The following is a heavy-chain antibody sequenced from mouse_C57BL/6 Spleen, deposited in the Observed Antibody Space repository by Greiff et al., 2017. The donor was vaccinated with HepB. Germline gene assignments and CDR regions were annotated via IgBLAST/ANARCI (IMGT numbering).Heavy chain of an antibody. J-gene: IGHJ3*01. V-gene: IGHV1-22*01. Sequence: VQLQQSGPELVKPGASVKMSCKASGYTFTDYNMHWVKQSHGKSLEWIGYINPNNGGTSYNQKFKGKATLTVNKSSSTAYMELRSLTSEDSAVYYCALYDGLTWGFAYWGQGTLVTVSA. CDR3: ALYDGLTWGFAY. CDR1: GYTFTDYN. CDR2: INPNNGGT. D-gene: IGHD2-3*01.